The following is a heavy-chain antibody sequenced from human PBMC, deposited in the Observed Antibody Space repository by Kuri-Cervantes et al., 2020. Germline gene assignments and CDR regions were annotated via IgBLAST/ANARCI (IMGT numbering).Heavy chain of an antibody. CDR2: IYYSGST. CDR1: GYSISSGYY. CDR3: ASGPFGGYDFWSGYHDY. J-gene: IGHJ4*02. V-gene: IGHV4-61*01. D-gene: IGHD3-3*01. Sequence: ESLKISCTVSGYSISSGYYWSWIRQPPGKGLEWIGYIYYSGSTNYNPSLKSRVTISVDTSKNQFSLKLSSVTAADTAVYYCASGPFGGYDFWSGYHDYWGQGTLVTVSS.